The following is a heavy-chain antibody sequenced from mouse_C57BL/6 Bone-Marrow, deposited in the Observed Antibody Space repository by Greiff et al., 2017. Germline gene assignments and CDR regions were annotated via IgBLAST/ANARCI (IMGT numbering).Heavy chain of an antibody. J-gene: IGHJ2*01. CDR2: ISSGGSYT. CDR1: GFPFSSYG. Sequence: EVQLVESGGDLVKPGGSLKLSCAASGFPFSSYGMSWVRPTPDKRLEWVATISSGGSYTYYPDSVKGRFPISRDNAKNTLYLQMSSLKSEDTAMYYCARGEGDYWGQGTTLTVSS. CDR3: ARGEGDY. V-gene: IGHV5-6*01.